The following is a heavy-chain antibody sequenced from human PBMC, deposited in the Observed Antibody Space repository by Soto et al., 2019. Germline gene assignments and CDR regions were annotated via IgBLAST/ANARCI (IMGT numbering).Heavy chain of an antibody. D-gene: IGHD5-12*01. CDR3: ARGMVATIRAFYYYYYMDV. V-gene: IGHV3-11*01. CDR2: ISSSGSTI. Sequence: GGSLRLSCAASGFTFSDYYMSWIRQAPEKGLEWVSYISSSGSTIYCADSVKGRFTISRDNAKNSLYLQMNSLRAEDTAVYYCARGMVATIRAFYYYYYMDVWGKGTTVTVSS. J-gene: IGHJ6*03. CDR1: GFTFSDYY.